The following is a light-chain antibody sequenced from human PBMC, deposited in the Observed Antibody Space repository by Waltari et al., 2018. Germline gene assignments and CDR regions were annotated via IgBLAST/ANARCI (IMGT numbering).Light chain of an antibody. CDR3: ALYIGSGIWV. J-gene: IGLJ3*02. CDR1: SGSVSTTSY. V-gene: IGLV8-61*01. Sequence: QTVVTQEPSLSVSPGGTVTLTCALSSGSVSTTSYASWYQQTPGQAPRTLVYKINRRSSVVPDRVSGAMRGNNAALTITVAQAEDESDYYCALYIGSGIWVFGGGTKLTVL. CDR2: KIN.